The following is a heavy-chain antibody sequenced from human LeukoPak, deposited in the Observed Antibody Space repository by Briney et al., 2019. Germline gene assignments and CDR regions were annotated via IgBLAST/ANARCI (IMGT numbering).Heavy chain of an antibody. CDR3: ARDKLGRGVITATIDY. CDR2: IWYDGSNK. J-gene: IGHJ4*02. V-gene: IGHV3-33*01. Sequence: PGWSLRLSCAASGFTFSSYGMHWVRQAPGKGLEWVAVIWYDGSNKYYADSVKGRFTISRDNSKNTLYLQMNSLRAEDTAVYYCARDKLGRGVITATIDYWGQGTLVTVSS. D-gene: IGHD3-10*01. CDR1: GFTFSSYG.